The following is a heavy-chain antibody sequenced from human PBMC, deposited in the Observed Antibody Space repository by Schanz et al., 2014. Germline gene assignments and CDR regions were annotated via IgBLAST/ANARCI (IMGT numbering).Heavy chain of an antibody. V-gene: IGHV3-48*04. CDR1: GFGFSSYS. Sequence: EVQLLESGGGLVEPGGSLRLSCAASGFGFSSYSMNWVRQAPGRGLEWVSYIGNGGVTIYYADSVKGRFTISRDNSKNSLYLQMNSLRAEDTAVYFCAKDLGVDCGDGCFNWYFDLWGRGTLVTVAS. J-gene: IGHJ2*01. D-gene: IGHD2-21*02. CDR3: AKDLGVDCGDGCFNWYFDL. CDR2: IGNGGVTI.